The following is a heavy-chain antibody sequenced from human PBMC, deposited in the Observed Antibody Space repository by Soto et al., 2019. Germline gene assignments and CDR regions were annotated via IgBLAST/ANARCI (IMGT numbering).Heavy chain of an antibody. J-gene: IGHJ4*02. Sequence: QVQSVQSGAELKKPGSSVNVSCKASGDTFSGYPINWVRQAPGEGLEWMGRIIPVFGTTNEAQRFEGRVAFTADESTNTAYMELRGLLSEDTAVYYCARDGGFGELKYWGPGTLVTVSS. CDR3: ARDGGFGELKY. CDR1: GDTFSGYP. V-gene: IGHV1-69*18. CDR2: IIPVFGTT. D-gene: IGHD3-10*01.